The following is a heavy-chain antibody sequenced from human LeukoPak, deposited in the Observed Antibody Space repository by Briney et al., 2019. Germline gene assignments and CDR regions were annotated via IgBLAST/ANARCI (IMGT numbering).Heavy chain of an antibody. CDR2: IYYSGST. CDR1: GGSFSSGSYY. D-gene: IGHD3-22*01. V-gene: IGHV4-61*01. Sequence: PSETLSLTCTVSGGSFSSGSYYWSWIRQPPGKGLEWIGYIYYSGSTNYNPSLKSRVTISVDTSKNQFSLKLSSVTAADTAVYYRARPSSGYYYDYGMDVWGQGTTVTVSS. CDR3: ARPSSGYYYDYGMDV. J-gene: IGHJ6*02.